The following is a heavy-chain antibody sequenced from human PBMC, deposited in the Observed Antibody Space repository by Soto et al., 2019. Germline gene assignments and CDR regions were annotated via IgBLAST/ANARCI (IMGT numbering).Heavy chain of an antibody. CDR3: ARDHYRYCSSTSCSRGYYYYGMDV. Sequence: LSLTCAVSGYSISSGYYWGWIRQPPGKGLEWIGSIYHSGSTYYNPSLKSRVTISVDTSKNQFSLKLSSVTAADTAVYYCARDHYRYCSSTSCSRGYYYYGMDVWGQGTTVTVSS. D-gene: IGHD2-2*01. V-gene: IGHV4-38-2*02. CDR1: GYSISSGYY. CDR2: IYHSGST. J-gene: IGHJ6*02.